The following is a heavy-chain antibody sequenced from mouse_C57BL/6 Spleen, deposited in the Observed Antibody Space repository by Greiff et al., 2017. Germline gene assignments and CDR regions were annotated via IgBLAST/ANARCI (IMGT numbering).Heavy chain of an antibody. CDR1: GYTFTDYN. CDR2: INPNNGGT. D-gene: IGHD2-4*01. CDR3: ARTTRSTMIIWYFDV. J-gene: IGHJ1*03. Sequence: EVKLVESGPELVKPGASVKIPCKASGYTFTDYNMDWVKQSHGKSLEWMGDINPNNGGTIYNQKFKGKATLTVYKSSSTAYMELRSLTSEDTAVYYCARTTRSTMIIWYFDVWGTGTTVTVSS. V-gene: IGHV1-18*01.